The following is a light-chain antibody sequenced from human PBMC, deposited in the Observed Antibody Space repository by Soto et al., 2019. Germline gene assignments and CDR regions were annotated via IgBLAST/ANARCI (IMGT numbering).Light chain of an antibody. V-gene: IGKV1-5*03. CDR2: KAS. J-gene: IGKJ4*01. Sequence: DIQMTQSPSTLSATAGDRVTTTCLASQSISAWLAWYQQKPGKAPKLLIYKASSLESGVPSRFSGGGSGTDFTLTISSLQPEDVATYYCQRYNAAPLTCGGGTKGDIK. CDR3: QRYNAAPLT. CDR1: QSISAW.